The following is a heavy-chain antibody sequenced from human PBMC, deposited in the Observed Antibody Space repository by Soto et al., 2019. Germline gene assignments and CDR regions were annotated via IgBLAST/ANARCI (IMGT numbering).Heavy chain of an antibody. CDR3: ARFSLPGTGFLDL. CDR1: GGSISSYY. Sequence: SETLSLTCTVSGGSISSYYWSWIRQPPGKGLEWIGYIYYSGTTNYNPSLKSRVTISVDRSKNQFSLKLSSVTAADTAVYYCARFSLPGTGFLDLWGQGALVTVSS. V-gene: IGHV4-59*12. CDR2: IYYSGTT. D-gene: IGHD3-9*01. J-gene: IGHJ4*02.